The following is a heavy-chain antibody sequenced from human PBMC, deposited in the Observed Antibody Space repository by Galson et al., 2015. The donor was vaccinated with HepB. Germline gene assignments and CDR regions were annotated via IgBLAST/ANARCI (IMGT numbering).Heavy chain of an antibody. CDR2: IWYDGSNK. Sequence: SLRLSCAASGFTFSSYGMHWVRQAPGKGLEWVAVIWYDGSNKYYADSVKGRFTISRDNSKNTLYLQMNSLRAEDTAAYYCARTPGGWYSDYFDYWGQGTLVTVSS. CDR1: GFTFSSYG. D-gene: IGHD6-19*01. CDR3: ARTPGGWYSDYFDY. J-gene: IGHJ4*02. V-gene: IGHV3-33*01.